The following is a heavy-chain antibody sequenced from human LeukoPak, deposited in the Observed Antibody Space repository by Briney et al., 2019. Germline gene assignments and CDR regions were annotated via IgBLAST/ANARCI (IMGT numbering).Heavy chain of an antibody. CDR1: NYTFTSYG. D-gene: IGHD3-10*01. V-gene: IGHV1-18*01. CDR3: ARDGSGVWFDY. Sequence: ASVKVSCKASNYTFTSYGISWVRQAPGQGLEWMAWINAYNGDTNYAQKFQGRVTLTTDTSTSTAYMELRSLGSDDTAVYYCARDGSGVWFDYWGQGTLVTVSS. J-gene: IGHJ4*02. CDR2: INAYNGDT.